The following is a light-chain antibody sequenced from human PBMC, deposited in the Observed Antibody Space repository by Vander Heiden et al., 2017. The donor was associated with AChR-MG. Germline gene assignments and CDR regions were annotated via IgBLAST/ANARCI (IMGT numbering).Light chain of an antibody. V-gene: IGKV3-15*01. CDR3: QQYNNWPRT. J-gene: IGKJ1*01. Sequence: EMLMTQSPATLSVSPGARATLSRRASQSVSSNLAWYQQKPGQAPRLLIYGASTRATGIPARFSGNGSGTEFTLTISSLQSEDFAVYYCQQYNNWPRTFGQGTKVEIK. CDR1: QSVSSN. CDR2: GAS.